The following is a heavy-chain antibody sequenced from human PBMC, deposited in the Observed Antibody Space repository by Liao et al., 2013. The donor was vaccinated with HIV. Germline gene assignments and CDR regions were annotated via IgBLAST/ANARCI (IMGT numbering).Heavy chain of an antibody. CDR2: IYTSGST. D-gene: IGHD3-3*01. V-gene: IGHV4-4*07. J-gene: IGHJ2*01. Sequence: QVQLQESGPGLVKPSETLSLTCTVSGGSISSYYWSWIRQPAGKGLEWIGRIYTSGSTNYNPSLKSRVTMSVDTSKNQFSLKLSSVTAADTAVYYCARVSYDFWSGDWYFDLWGLAPWSLSPQ. CDR3: ARVSYDFWSGDWYFDL. CDR1: GGSISSYY.